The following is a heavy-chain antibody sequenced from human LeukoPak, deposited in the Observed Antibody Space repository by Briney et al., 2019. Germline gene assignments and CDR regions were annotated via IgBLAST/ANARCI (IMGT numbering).Heavy chain of an antibody. D-gene: IGHD2-2*01. V-gene: IGHV3-30*02. CDR3: AKNSGVVPAEYYYYYMDV. CDR1: GFTFYSYG. Sequence: GGSLRVCCAASGFTFYSYGIHWVRQAPGKGLEWVAFMRFDTSNKYYADSVKGRFTISRDNAKNSLYLQMNSLRAEDTAVYYCAKNSGVVPAEYYYYYMDVWGKGTTVTVSS. CDR2: MRFDTSNK. J-gene: IGHJ6*03.